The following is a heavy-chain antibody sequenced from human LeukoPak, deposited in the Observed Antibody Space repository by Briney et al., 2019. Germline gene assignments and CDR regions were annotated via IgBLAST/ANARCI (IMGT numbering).Heavy chain of an antibody. J-gene: IGHJ3*02. CDR1: GFTFSSYW. Sequence: GGSLRLSCAASGFTFSSYWMNWVRQAPGKGLEWVANIRQDGSEKYYVDSVKGRFTISRDNAKNSLHLQMNNLRAEDTAVYYCARDGGFLTGYLVAFDMWGQGTMVTVSS. D-gene: IGHD3-9*01. CDR2: IRQDGSEK. CDR3: ARDGGFLTGYLVAFDM. V-gene: IGHV3-7*01.